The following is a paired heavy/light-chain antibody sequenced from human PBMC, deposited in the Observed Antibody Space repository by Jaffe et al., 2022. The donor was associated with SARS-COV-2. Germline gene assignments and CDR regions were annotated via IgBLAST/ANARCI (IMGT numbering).Light chain of an antibody. CDR1: SSNIGSNS. V-gene: IGLV1-44*01. Sequence: QSVLTQPPSASGTPGQRVTISCSGSSSNIGSNSVNWYQQLPGTAPKLLIYSNNQRPSGVPDRFSGSKSGTSASLAISGLQSEDEADYYCAAWDDSLNVVFGGGTKLTVL. CDR3: AAWDDSLNVV. CDR2: SNN. J-gene: IGLJ2*01.
Heavy chain of an antibody. J-gene: IGHJ2*01. CDR3: TRDGDDYVLWYFDL. D-gene: IGHD4-17*01. CDR2: ISSSSSTI. CDR1: GFTFSSYN. V-gene: IGHV3-48*02. Sequence: EVQLVESGGGLVQPGGSLRLSCAASGFTFSSYNMNWVRQAPGKGLEWVSCISSSSSTIYYADSVKGRFTISRDNAKNSLYLQMNSLRDEDTAVYYCTRDGDDYVLWYFDLWGRGTLVTVSS.